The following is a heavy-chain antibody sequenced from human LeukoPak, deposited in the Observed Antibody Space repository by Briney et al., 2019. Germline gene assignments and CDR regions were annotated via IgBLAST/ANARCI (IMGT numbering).Heavy chain of an antibody. V-gene: IGHV3-21*01. CDR2: ISSSSSYI. Sequence: GGSLRLSCAASGFTFSSYSTNWVRQAPGKGLEWVSSISSSSSYIYYADSVKGRFTISRDNAKNSLYLQMNSLRAEDTAVYYCAREGGTMVRGVITPAYFDYWGQGTLVTVSS. CDR1: GFTFSSYS. J-gene: IGHJ4*02. CDR3: AREGGTMVRGVITPAYFDY. D-gene: IGHD3-10*01.